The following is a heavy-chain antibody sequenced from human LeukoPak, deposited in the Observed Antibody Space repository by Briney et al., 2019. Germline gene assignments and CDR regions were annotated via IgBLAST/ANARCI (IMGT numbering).Heavy chain of an antibody. D-gene: IGHD3-22*01. CDR3: ARGPSYYYVSSGYYSPFDI. V-gene: IGHV4-34*01. CDR2: INHSGST. Sequence: SETLSLTCAVYGGSFSGYYWSWIRQPPGKGLEWIGEINHSGSTNYNPSLKSRVTISVDTSKNQFSLKLSSVTAADTAVYYCARGPSYYYVSSGYYSPFDIWGQGTMVTVSS. CDR1: GGSFSGYY. J-gene: IGHJ3*02.